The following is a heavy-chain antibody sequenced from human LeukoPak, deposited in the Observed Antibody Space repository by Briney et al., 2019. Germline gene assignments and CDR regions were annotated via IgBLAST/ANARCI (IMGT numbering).Heavy chain of an antibody. CDR1: GFTFSSYG. J-gene: IGHJ4*02. CDR2: IRYDGSNK. V-gene: IGHV3-30*02. CDR3: AKDEYTYGSGSYEGRD. D-gene: IGHD3-10*01. Sequence: GGSLRLSCAASGFTFSSYGMHWVRQAPGKGLEWVAFIRYDGSNKYYADSVKGRFTISRDNSKNTLYLQMNSLRAEDTAVYYCAKDEYTYGSGSYEGRDWGQGTLVTVSS.